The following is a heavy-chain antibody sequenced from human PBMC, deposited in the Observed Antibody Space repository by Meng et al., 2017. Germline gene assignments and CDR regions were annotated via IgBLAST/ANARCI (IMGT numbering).Heavy chain of an antibody. Sequence: GESLKISCAASGFTFSSYWMSWVRQAPGKGLEWVAVISYDGSNKYYADSVKGRFTISRDNSKNTLYLQMNSLRAEDTAVYYCARDQVDYYDSSGYSDYWGQGTLVTVSS. V-gene: IGHV3-30*03. J-gene: IGHJ4*02. CDR3: ARDQVDYYDSSGYSDY. CDR2: ISYDGSNK. CDR1: GFTFSSYW. D-gene: IGHD3-22*01.